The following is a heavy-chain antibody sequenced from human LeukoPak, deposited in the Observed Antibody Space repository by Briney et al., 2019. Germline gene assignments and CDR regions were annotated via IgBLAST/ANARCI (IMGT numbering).Heavy chain of an antibody. CDR3: AKGRTLVGGSTRSYDH. D-gene: IGHD1-26*01. V-gene: IGHV3-23*01. Sequence: GGSLRLSCAASGFTFSSYAMSWVRQASGKGLEWVSAISGNGGDTFHADSVKGRFTISRDNSKDMLYLQMNSLRVEDTAVYYCAKGRTLVGGSTRSYDHWGQGTLVTVSS. CDR1: GFTFSSYA. CDR2: ISGNGGDT. J-gene: IGHJ4*02.